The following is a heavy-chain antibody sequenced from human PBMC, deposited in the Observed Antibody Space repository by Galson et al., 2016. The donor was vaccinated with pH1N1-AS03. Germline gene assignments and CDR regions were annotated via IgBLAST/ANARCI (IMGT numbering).Heavy chain of an antibody. V-gene: IGHV1-3*01. Sequence: SVKVSCKASGYTFISYVMHWVRQAHGQRLEWMGWINAGHGNTTYSQSFQGRVTITRDTSASKAYMELSSVRSEDTAVYYCARGRGSYGMDVWGQGTTVTVSS. D-gene: IGHD1-26*01. CDR2: INAGHGNT. J-gene: IGHJ6*02. CDR3: ARGRGSYGMDV. CDR1: GYTFISYV.